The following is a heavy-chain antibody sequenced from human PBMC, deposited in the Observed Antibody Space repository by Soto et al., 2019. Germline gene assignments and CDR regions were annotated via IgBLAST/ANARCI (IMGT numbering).Heavy chain of an antibody. CDR2: IHHSGNT. J-gene: IGHJ3*02. D-gene: IGHD3-10*01. CDR3: AREGSITMLRGAKGAFDI. V-gene: IGHV4-4*02. Sequence: SETLSLTCAVSSGSISNNDWWSWVRQPPGKGLEWIGEIHHSGNTNYNPSIKSRVTISVDKSKNQFSLRLNSVTAADTAVYYCAREGSITMLRGAKGAFDIWGQGTMVTVSS. CDR1: SGSISNNDW.